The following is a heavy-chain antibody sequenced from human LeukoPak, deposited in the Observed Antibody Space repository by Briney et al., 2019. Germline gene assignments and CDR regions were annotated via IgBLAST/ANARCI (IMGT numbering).Heavy chain of an antibody. J-gene: IGHJ3*02. CDR2: IGSTGSTT. Sequence: AGVSLRLSCAASGFIFSDYYMVWIPRAPGKGLEWIAYIGSTGSTTFYAYSVKGRFTSSRDNAKSSLYLQMNSLRAEETAVFYCARGSTWGGDDVFDIWGQGTMVTVSS. CDR3: ARGSTWGGDDVFDI. V-gene: IGHV3-11*04. D-gene: IGHD7-27*01. CDR1: GFIFSDYY.